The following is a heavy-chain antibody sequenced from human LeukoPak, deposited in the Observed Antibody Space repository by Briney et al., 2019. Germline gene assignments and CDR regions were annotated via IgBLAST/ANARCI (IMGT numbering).Heavy chain of an antibody. CDR2: IYYSGST. CDR3: ARVDTLPSSGSDY. CDR1: GGSISSSSYS. Sequence: PSETLSLTCTVSGGSISSSSYSWGWIRQPPGKGLEWIGSIYYSGSTYYNPSLKSRVTISVDTSKNQFSLKLSSVTAADTAVYYCARVDTLPSSGSDYWGQGTLVTVSS. J-gene: IGHJ4*02. D-gene: IGHD3-22*01. V-gene: IGHV4-39*07.